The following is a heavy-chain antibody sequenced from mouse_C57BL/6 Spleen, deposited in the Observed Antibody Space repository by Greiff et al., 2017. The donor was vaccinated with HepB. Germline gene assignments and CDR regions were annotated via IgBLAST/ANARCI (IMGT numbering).Heavy chain of an antibody. CDR3: ARVYDGYDFDY. CDR1: GYTFTDYY. Sequence: VQLVESGAELVRPGASVKLSCKASGYTFTDYYINWVKQRPGQGLEWIARIYPGSGNTYYNEKFKGKATLTAEKSSSTAYMQLSSLTSEDSAVYFCARVYDGYDFDYWGQGTTLTVSS. D-gene: IGHD2-3*01. V-gene: IGHV1-76*01. J-gene: IGHJ2*01. CDR2: IYPGSGNT.